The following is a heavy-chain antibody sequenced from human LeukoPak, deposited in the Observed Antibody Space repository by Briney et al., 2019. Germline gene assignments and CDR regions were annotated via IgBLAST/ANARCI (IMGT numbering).Heavy chain of an antibody. CDR2: ISGGGGST. CDR1: GFTFSSYA. Sequence: PGGSLRLSCAASGFTFSSYAMSWVRQAPGKGLEWVSAISGGGGSTYYADSVKGRLTISRDNSKNTLYLQMNSLRAEDTAVYYCATSGFAYYYDSSGYRGDFDYWGQGTLVTVSS. D-gene: IGHD3-22*01. V-gene: IGHV3-23*01. CDR3: ATSGFAYYYDSSGYRGDFDY. J-gene: IGHJ4*02.